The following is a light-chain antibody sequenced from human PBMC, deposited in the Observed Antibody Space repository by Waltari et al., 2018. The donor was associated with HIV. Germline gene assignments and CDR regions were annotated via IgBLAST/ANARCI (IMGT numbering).Light chain of an antibody. V-gene: IGLV3-21*02. CDR1: NIGSKS. Sequence: SYVLTQPPAVSVAPGQTARITCGGNNIGSKSVHWYQQRPGQAPLLVVYDDSDRPSGIPERFSGSNSGNTATLTVSRVEAGDEADYYCQVWDSSSDHLWVFGGGTKLTVL. J-gene: IGLJ2*01. CDR3: QVWDSSSDHLWV. CDR2: DDS.